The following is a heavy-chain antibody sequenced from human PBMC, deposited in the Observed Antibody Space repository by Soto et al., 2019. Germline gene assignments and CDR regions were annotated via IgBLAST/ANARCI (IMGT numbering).Heavy chain of an antibody. Sequence: XSVKVSFKASGYTFTNYGFSWLRQAPGQGLEWMGWISGYNGNTKYAEKFQGRVTMTTDTSTSTAHMELRSLRSHDTAVYYCAREGQAPYYYYGMDVWGQGTAVTVSS. CDR2: ISGYNGNT. V-gene: IGHV1-18*01. CDR3: AREGQAPYYYYGMDV. J-gene: IGHJ6*02. CDR1: GYTFTNYG.